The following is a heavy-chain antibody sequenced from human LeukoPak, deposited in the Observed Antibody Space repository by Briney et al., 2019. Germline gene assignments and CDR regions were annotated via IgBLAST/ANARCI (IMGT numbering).Heavy chain of an antibody. Sequence: GASVKVSCKASGGTFSSYVISWVRQATGQGLEWMGWMNPNSGNTGYAQKFQGRVTITRNTSISTAYMELSSLRSEDTAVYYCARGLRVRGVIYYYYYMDVWGKGTTVTVSS. CDR3: ARGLRVRGVIYYYYYMDV. D-gene: IGHD3-10*01. CDR2: MNPNSGNT. J-gene: IGHJ6*03. V-gene: IGHV1-8*03. CDR1: GGTFSSYV.